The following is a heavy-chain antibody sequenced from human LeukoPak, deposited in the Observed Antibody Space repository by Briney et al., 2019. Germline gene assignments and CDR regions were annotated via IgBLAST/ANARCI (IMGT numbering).Heavy chain of an antibody. CDR1: GGPFSGYY. V-gene: IGHV4-34*01. CDR2: INHSGST. Sequence: SETLSLTCAVYGGPFSGYYWSWIRQPPGKGLEWIGEINHSGSTNYNPSLKSRVTISVDTSKNQFSLKLSSVTAADTAVYYCAREGRWLQFYCFDYWGQGTLVTVSS. CDR3: AREGRWLQFYCFDY. J-gene: IGHJ4*02. D-gene: IGHD5-24*01.